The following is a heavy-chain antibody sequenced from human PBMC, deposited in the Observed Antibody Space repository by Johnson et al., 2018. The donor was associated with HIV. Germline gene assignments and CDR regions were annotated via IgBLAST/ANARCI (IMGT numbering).Heavy chain of an antibody. CDR2: ISYDGSNK. J-gene: IGHJ3*02. CDR1: GFTFSSYT. Sequence: VQVVESGGGVVQPGRSLRLSCAASGFTFSSYTMHWVRQAPGKGLDWVAVISYDGSNKYYADSVKGRFTISRDNSKNTLYLQMNSLRAEDTAVYNCARSSTVVAPHDIWGQGTMVTVSS. CDR3: ARSSTVVAPHDI. D-gene: IGHD4-23*01. V-gene: IGHV3-30*04.